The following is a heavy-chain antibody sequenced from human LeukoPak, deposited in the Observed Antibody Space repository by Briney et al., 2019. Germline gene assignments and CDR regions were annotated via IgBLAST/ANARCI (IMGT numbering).Heavy chain of an antibody. J-gene: IGHJ5*02. V-gene: IGHV4-39*01. D-gene: IGHD6-13*01. CDR2: IYYSGTT. CDR1: GGSISSSNDY. Sequence: SETLSLTCSVAGGSISSSNDYWGWVREPPGKGLEGSGIIYYSGTTYYSPSLKSRVTISVDTSKNQFSLKLTYVTAADTAVYYCGRSGAAEGPTHNWFDPWSQGTLVTVSS. CDR3: GRSGAAEGPTHNWFDP.